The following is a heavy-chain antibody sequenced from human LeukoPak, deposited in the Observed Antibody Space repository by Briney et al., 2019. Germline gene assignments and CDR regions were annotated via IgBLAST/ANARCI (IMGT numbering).Heavy chain of an antibody. CDR1: GGSISSNY. J-gene: IGHJ5*02. Sequence: SETLSLTCTVPGGSISSNYWSWIRQPPGKGMEWIGYTYYSGSTNYNPSPKSRVTISVDTSKNQFSLKLSSVCAADTAVYYCARDNPKYSSSWYAGFDPWGQGTLDTVSS. CDR3: ARDNPKYSSSWYAGFDP. D-gene: IGHD6-13*01. CDR2: TYYSGST. V-gene: IGHV4-59*01.